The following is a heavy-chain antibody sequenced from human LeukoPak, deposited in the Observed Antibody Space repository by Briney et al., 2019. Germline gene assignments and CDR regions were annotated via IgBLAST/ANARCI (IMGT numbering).Heavy chain of an antibody. CDR2: IYYTGRT. CDR1: GGSISSTSYY. D-gene: IGHD2-21*02. CDR3: ARRLKVTEHFDY. V-gene: IGHV4-39*01. J-gene: IGHJ4*02. Sequence: PSEAPSLTCTVSGGSISSTSYYWGWIRQPPGKGLEWIGSIYYTGRTYYNPSLNTRVTMSVDTSKNQFSLKLSSVTAADTAVYYCARRLKVTEHFDYWGQGTLVTVSS.